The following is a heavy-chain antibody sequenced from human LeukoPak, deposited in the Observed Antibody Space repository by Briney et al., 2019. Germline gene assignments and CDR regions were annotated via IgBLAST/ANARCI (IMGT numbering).Heavy chain of an antibody. CDR1: GFTFSSYG. D-gene: IGHD4-17*01. CDR3: ARELYGDYPPLDY. V-gene: IGHV3-33*01. CDR2: IWYDGSNK. J-gene: IGHJ4*02. Sequence: HPGGSLRLSCAASGFTFSSYGMHWVRQAPGKGLEWVAVIWYDGSNKYYADSVKGRFTTSRDNSKNTLYLQMNSLRAEDTAVYYCARELYGDYPPLDYWGQGTLVTVSS.